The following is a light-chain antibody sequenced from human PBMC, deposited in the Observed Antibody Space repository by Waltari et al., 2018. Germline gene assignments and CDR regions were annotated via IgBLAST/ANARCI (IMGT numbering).Light chain of an antibody. CDR3: QQYYSTLMYT. Sequence: DIVMTQSPDSLAVSLGERATINCKSSQSVLYSSNNKNYLAWYKQKPGQPPKLRIYWASTRESGVPDRFSGSGSGTDFTLTISSLQAEDVAVYYCQQYYSTLMYTFGQGTKLEIK. CDR2: WAS. J-gene: IGKJ2*01. V-gene: IGKV4-1*01. CDR1: QSVLYSSNNKNY.